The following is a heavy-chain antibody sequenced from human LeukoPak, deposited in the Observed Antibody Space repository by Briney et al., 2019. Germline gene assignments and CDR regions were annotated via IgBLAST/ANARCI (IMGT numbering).Heavy chain of an antibody. J-gene: IGHJ1*01. CDR3: ARDGHYDILTGYFQD. CDR1: GFTFTDYY. CDR2: ITNSGTTI. Sequence: GGSLRLSCAASGFTFTDYYMSWIRQAPGKGLEWVSYITNSGTTIYYADSVEGRFTISRDNAKNPLYLQMNSLRAEDTAVYYCARDGHYDILTGYFQDWGQGTLVTVSS. D-gene: IGHD3-9*01. V-gene: IGHV3-11*01.